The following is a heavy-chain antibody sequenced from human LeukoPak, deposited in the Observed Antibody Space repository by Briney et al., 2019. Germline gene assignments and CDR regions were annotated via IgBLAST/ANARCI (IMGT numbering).Heavy chain of an antibody. V-gene: IGHV3-66*01. CDR2: IYSGGST. Sequence: GSLRLSCAASGFTVSSNYMSWVRQAPGKGLEWVSVIYSGGSTYYADSVKGRFTIPRDNSKNTLYLQMNSLRAEDTAVYYCARDRGYGENWFDPWGQGTLVTVPS. J-gene: IGHJ5*02. D-gene: IGHD4-17*01. CDR1: GFTVSSNY. CDR3: ARDRGYGENWFDP.